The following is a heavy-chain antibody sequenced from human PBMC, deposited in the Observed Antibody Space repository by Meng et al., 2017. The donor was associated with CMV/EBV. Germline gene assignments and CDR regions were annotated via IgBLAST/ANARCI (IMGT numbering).Heavy chain of an antibody. CDR2: IYHSGST. D-gene: IGHD2-2*01. V-gene: IGHV4-4*02. Sequence: SETLSLTCAVSGGSISSSNWWSWVRQPPGKGLEWIGEIYHSGSTNYNPSLKSRVTISVDKSKNQFSLKLSSVTAADTAVYYCARPPSGYCSSTSCPSAWGQGTLVTVSS. J-gene: IGHJ5*02. CDR1: GGSISSSNW. CDR3: ARPPSGYCSSTSCPSA.